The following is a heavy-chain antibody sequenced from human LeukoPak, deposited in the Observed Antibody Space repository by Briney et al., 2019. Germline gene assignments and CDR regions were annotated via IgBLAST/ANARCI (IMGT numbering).Heavy chain of an antibody. V-gene: IGHV4-59*01. D-gene: IGHD1-26*01. Sequence: SEPLSLTCTVPGGSIRSSYWSLIRQPPGKGLEWIGYIHYSGSTNYNPSLKSRVTISVDTSKNPFSLNLNSVTAADTALYYCACGTYYYFDYWGQGTLVTVSS. CDR3: ACGTYYYFDY. J-gene: IGHJ4*02. CDR2: IHYSGST. CDR1: GGSIRSSY.